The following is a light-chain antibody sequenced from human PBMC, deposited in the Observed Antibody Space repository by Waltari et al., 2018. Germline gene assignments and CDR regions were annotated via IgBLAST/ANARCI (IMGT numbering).Light chain of an antibody. CDR2: AAS. CDR3: QQSYSTLYT. J-gene: IGKJ2*01. CDR1: QSIMSY. V-gene: IGKV1-39*01. Sequence: DIQMTQSPSSRSASVGDRVTITCRESQSIMSYLIWYQKKPGKAPKLLIYAASSLQSEVPIRFSGSGSGTDFTLTISSRQAEDFATYYCQQSYSTLYTFGQGTKLEIK.